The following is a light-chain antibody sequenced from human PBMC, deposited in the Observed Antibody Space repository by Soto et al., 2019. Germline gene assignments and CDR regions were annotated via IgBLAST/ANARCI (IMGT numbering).Light chain of an antibody. CDR2: EAS. CDR3: QQRGSSPPTRT. J-gene: IGKJ1*01. CDR1: QDIATY. Sequence: EIVLTQSPATLSLSPGERATLSCRANQDIATYLAWYHQRPGQTPRRLIYEASNRDTGVPPWFSGSGSGADFTVTISNLDAEDSGGYCCQQRGSSPPTRTVGQGTKVEIK. V-gene: IGKV3-11*01.